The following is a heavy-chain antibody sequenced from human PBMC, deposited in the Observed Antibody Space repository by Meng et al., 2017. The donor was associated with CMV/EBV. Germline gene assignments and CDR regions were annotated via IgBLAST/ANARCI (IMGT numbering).Heavy chain of an antibody. CDR2: ISSSSSYI. V-gene: IGHV3-21*01. CDR1: GFTFSSYS. Sequence: GGSLRLSCAASGFTFSSYSMNWVRQAPGEGLEWVSSISSSSSYIYYADSVKGRFTISRDNAKNSLYLQMNSLRAEDTAVYYCARRGGSVVVPAAHFDYWGQGTLVTVSS. J-gene: IGHJ4*02. D-gene: IGHD2-2*01. CDR3: ARRGGSVVVPAAHFDY.